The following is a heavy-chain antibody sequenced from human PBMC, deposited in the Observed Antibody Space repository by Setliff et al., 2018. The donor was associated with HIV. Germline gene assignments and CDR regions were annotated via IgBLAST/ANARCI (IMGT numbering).Heavy chain of an antibody. CDR1: GYSFSSYW. J-gene: IGHJ6*02. CDR2: IDPSDSYT. V-gene: IGHV5-10-1*04. Sequence: PGESLKISCKGSGYSFSSYWINWVRQMPGKGLEWMGRIDPSDSYTNYSPSFQGQVTISADKSISTAYLQWSSLKASDTAMYYCARHKPIAAAGSYYYGMDVWGQGTTVTVS. CDR3: ARHKPIAAAGSYYYGMDV. D-gene: IGHD6-13*01.